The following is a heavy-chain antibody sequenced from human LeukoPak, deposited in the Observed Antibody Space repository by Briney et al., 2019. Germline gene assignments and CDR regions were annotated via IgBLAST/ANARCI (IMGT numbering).Heavy chain of an antibody. V-gene: IGHV3-7*01. J-gene: IGHJ6*02. Sequence: GGSLRLSCAASGFIFSNYWMTWVRQALGKGLEWVANVKQDGSEKYYVDSVKGRFTISRDNAKNSLYLQMNSLRAEDTAVYYCARDRYDYYGLDVWGQGTTVTVSS. CDR2: VKQDGSEK. CDR3: ARDRYDYYGLDV. CDR1: GFIFSNYW.